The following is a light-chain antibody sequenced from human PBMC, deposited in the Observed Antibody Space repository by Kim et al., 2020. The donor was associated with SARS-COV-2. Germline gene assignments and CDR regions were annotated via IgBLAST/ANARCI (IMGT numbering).Light chain of an antibody. CDR3: AAWDDRLNGVI. Sequence: QSVLTQPPSVSEAPRQRVTISCSGSSSNIGNNAVHWYQQLPGKAPKLLIYYDDLLPSGVSDRFSGSKSGTSASLAISRLQSEDEADYYCAAWDDRLNGVIFGGGTQLTVL. CDR1: SSNIGNNA. V-gene: IGLV1-36*01. CDR2: YDD. J-gene: IGLJ2*01.